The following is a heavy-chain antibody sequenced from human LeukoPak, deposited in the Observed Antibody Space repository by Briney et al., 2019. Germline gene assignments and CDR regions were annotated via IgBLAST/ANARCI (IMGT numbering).Heavy chain of an antibody. V-gene: IGHV3-48*03. J-gene: IGHJ4*02. CDR2: ISSSGSTI. CDR1: GFTFSSYE. CDR3: ARAYFVYYDSSGYYLYYFDY. D-gene: IGHD3-22*01. Sequence: PGGSLRLSCAASGFTFSSYEMNWVRQAPGKGLEWVSYISSSGSTIYYADSVKGRFTISRDNAKNSLYLQMNSLRAEDTAVYYCARAYFVYYDSSGYYLYYFDYWGQGTLVTVSS.